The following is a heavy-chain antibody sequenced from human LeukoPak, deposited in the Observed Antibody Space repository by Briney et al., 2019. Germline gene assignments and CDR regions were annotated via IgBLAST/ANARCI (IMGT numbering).Heavy chain of an antibody. CDR1: GFTFSTYS. D-gene: IGHD5-18*01. CDR2: ISGSGGST. J-gene: IGHJ4*02. CDR3: AKETPGYTYGIPFDY. V-gene: IGHV3-23*01. Sequence: TGGSLRLSCAASGFTFSTYSMNWVRQAPGKGLEWVSAISGSGGSTYYADSVKGRFTISRDNSKNTLYLQMNSLRADDTAVYYCAKETPGYTYGIPFDYWGQGTLVTVSS.